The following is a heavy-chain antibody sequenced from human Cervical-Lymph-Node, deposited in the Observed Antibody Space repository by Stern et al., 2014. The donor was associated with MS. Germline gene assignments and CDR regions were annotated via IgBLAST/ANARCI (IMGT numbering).Heavy chain of an antibody. V-gene: IGHV3-33*01. CDR3: ARVPSGWQTGFDY. J-gene: IGHJ4*02. Sequence: VQLVESGGGVVQPERSLRLSCAASGFDFRIYGMQWVRQTPGKGLECVAVIWFDGSNKNYADSVNGRFTISRDNSKNTLYLQMNSLRAADTAVYYCARVPSGWQTGFDYWGQGTLVTVSS. CDR1: GFDFRIYG. D-gene: IGHD6-19*01. CDR2: IWFDGSNK.